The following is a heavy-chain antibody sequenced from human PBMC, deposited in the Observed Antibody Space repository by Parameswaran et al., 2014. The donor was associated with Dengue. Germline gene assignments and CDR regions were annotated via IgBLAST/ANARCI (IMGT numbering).Heavy chain of an antibody. J-gene: IGHJ4*02. V-gene: IGHV3-21*01. CDR3: ASEWWLGD. D-gene: IGHD2-15*01. CDR2: ISSSSSYI. Sequence: WIRQPPGKGLEWVSSISSSSSYIYYADSVKGRFTISRDNAKNSLYLQMNSLRAEDTAVYYCASEWWLGDWGQGTLVTVSS.